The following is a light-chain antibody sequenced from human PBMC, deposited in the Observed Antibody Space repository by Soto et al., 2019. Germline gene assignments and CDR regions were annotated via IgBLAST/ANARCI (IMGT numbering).Light chain of an antibody. CDR3: QSYDSSLSAL. CDR1: SSNIGAGYD. CDR2: GNN. J-gene: IGLJ2*01. Sequence: QSVLRQPPSVSGAPGQRVTISCTGSSSNIGAGYDVHWYQQLPGTAPKLLIYGNNNRPSGVPDRFSGSKSGSSASLAITGLQAEDEADYYCQSYDSSLSALFGGGTKLTVL. V-gene: IGLV1-40*01.